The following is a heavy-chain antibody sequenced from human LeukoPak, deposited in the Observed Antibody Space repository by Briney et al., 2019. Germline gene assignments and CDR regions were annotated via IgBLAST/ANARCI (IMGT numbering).Heavy chain of an antibody. J-gene: IGHJ4*02. D-gene: IGHD1-7*01. V-gene: IGHV1-46*01. Sequence: ASVKVSCKASGYTYTSYYMHWVRQAPGRGLEWMGIINPSGGSTSYAQKFQGRVTMTRDMSTSTVYMELSSLRSEDTAVYYCARDGTTQCYWGQGTLVTVSS. CDR3: ARDGTTQCY. CDR2: INPSGGST. CDR1: GYTYTSYY.